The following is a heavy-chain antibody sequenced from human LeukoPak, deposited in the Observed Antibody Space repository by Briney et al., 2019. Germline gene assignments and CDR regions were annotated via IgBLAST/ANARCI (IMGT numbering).Heavy chain of an antibody. V-gene: IGHV1-18*01. CDR1: GYTFSSYG. CDR3: ARDGYSYGYADY. D-gene: IGHD5-18*01. J-gene: IGHJ4*02. Sequence: ASVKVSCKASGYTFSSYGISWVRQAPGQGLEWMGWISAYSGDTNYAQKVQGRVTMTTDTSTSAAYMELRSLRSDDTAVYYCARDGYSYGYADYWGQGTLVTVSS. CDR2: ISAYSGDT.